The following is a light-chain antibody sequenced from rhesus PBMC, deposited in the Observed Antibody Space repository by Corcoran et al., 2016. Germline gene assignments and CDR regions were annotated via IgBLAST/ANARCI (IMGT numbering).Light chain of an antibody. CDR1: QGISSC. Sequence: DIQMTQSPSSLSASLGDKVTITCYASQGISSCVAWYQQQPVKAHKPRIYAASSLQRGVPSRFSGSGSGTEYTLTSSSLQTEDFATYYCQQYNDLPRTFGQGTKVEIK. CDR2: AAS. V-gene: IGKV1-19*01. CDR3: QQYNDLPRT. J-gene: IGKJ1*01.